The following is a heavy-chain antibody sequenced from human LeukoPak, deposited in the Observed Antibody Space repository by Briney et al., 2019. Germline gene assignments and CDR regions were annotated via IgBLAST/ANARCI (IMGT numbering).Heavy chain of an antibody. D-gene: IGHD3-3*01. CDR1: GFTLSKYS. Sequence: PGGSLRLSCEASGFTLSKYSMNWVRQAPGKGLEWVSAISNSRGGSNPYYIDSVKGRFTISRDNSKNTLYLQMNSLRAEDTAVYYCARWPSGGVTIFGVVGDWYFDLWGRGTLVTVSS. J-gene: IGHJ2*01. V-gene: IGHV3-23*01. CDR3: ARWPSGGVTIFGVVGDWYFDL. CDR2: ISNSRGGSNP.